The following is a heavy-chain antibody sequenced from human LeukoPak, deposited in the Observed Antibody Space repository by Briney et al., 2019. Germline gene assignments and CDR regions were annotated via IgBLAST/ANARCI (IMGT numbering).Heavy chain of an antibody. V-gene: IGHV4-59*08. CDR1: GASISSYY. CDR3: ARHKGSGWSDSFDY. D-gene: IGHD6-19*01. J-gene: IGHJ4*02. Sequence: PSETLSLTCTVSGASISSYYWSWIRQPPGKGLEWIGYISYSGSTNYNPSLKSRVTISADTSKNQVSLTLSSVTAAATAVYYCARHKGSGWSDSFDYWGQGTLVTVSS. CDR2: ISYSGST.